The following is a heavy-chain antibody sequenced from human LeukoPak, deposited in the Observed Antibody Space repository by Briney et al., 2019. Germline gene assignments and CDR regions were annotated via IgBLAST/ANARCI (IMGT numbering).Heavy chain of an antibody. CDR1: GYTFTTYD. V-gene: IGHV1-8*03. CDR3: ARGPLDGGDFYYYYMDV. D-gene: IGHD2-21*02. J-gene: IGHJ6*03. Sequence: ASVKVSSTASGYTFTTYDITWVRQAPGQGLEWMGWMNPNSGNTAYAQKFQGRVTITRNTSISTAYMELSSLRSEDTAVYYCARGPLDGGDFYYYYMDVWGKGTTVTISS. CDR2: MNPNSGNT.